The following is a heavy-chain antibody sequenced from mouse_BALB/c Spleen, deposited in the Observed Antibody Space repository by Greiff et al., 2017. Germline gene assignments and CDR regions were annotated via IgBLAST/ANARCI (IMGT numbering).Heavy chain of an antibody. D-gene: IGHD2-3*01. CDR1: GYTFTSYW. CDR2: IAPGSGST. Sequence: DLVQPGASVKLSCKASGYTFTSYWINWIKQRPGQGLEWIGRIAPGSGSTYYNEMFKVKATLTVDTSSSTAYIQLSSLSSEDSAVYFCARRGAYDYIDYWGQGTTLTVSS. CDR3: ARRGAYDYIDY. V-gene: IGHV1S41*01. J-gene: IGHJ2*01.